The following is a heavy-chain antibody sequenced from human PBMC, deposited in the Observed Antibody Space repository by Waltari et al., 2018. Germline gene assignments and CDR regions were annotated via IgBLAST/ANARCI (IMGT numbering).Heavy chain of an antibody. J-gene: IGHJ6*03. D-gene: IGHD5-12*01. Sequence: QVQLVQSGAEVKKPGSSVKVSCKASGGAFSTYALNWVRQAPGQGLEWMGGIIPLLNIPHYAQNFQGRLTITADESASTVYMELSSLRSEDAAVYYCATRRDGYNSPHYYYYYMDVWGKGTTVTVSS. V-gene: IGHV1-69*04. CDR2: IIPLLNIP. CDR3: ATRRDGYNSPHYYYYYMDV. CDR1: GGAFSTYA.